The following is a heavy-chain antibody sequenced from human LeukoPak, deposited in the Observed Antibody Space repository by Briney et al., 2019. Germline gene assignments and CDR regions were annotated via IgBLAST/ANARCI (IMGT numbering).Heavy chain of an antibody. CDR3: AREYDYGFQYYYGMDV. CDR2: INRDGSST. V-gene: IGHV3-74*01. J-gene: IGHJ6*02. Sequence: PGGSLRLSCVASGFTFSSYWMHWVRQAPGKGLVWVSRINRDGSSTGYADSVKGRFSISRDTAKNTLYLQMNSLRAEDTAVYYCAREYDYGFQYYYGMDVWGQGTTVTVS. CDR1: GFTFSSYW. D-gene: IGHD4-17*01.